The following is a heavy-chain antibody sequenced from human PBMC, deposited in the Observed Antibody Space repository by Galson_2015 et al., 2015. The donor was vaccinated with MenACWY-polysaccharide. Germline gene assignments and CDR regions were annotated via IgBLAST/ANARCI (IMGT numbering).Heavy chain of an antibody. D-gene: IGHD2-15*01. Sequence: LRLSCAASGFSFNNYAMSWVRQAPGKGLEWVAAISGSGATIFYAASVKGRFTVSRDNSKSTLFLQMNSLGAEDTAVYYCARDGGGLRKYYYYGMDVWGQGTTVTVSS. CDR2: ISGSGATI. CDR3: ARDGGGLRKYYYYGMDV. V-gene: IGHV3-23*01. CDR1: GFSFNNYA. J-gene: IGHJ6*02.